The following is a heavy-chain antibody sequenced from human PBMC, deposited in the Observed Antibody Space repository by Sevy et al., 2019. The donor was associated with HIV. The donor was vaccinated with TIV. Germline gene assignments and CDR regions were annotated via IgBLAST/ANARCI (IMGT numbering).Heavy chain of an antibody. CDR1: GGTFSSYA. CDR3: SRGAPHSRKLNYYYYGMDV. V-gene: IGHV1-69*13. D-gene: IGHD1-26*01. Sequence: ASVKVSCKASGGTFSSYAISWVRQAPGQGLEWMGGIIPIFGTANYAQKFQGRVTITADESTSTAYMELSSLRSEDTVLYYCSRGAPHSRKLNYYYYGMDVWGQGTTVTVSS. J-gene: IGHJ6*02. CDR2: IIPIFGTA.